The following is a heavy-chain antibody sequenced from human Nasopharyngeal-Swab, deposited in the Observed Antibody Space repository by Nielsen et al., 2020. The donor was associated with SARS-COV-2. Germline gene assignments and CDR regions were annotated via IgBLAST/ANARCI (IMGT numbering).Heavy chain of an antibody. Sequence: SETLSLTCAVYGGSFSGYYWSWIRQAPGKGLEWIGEINHSGSTNYNPSLKSRATISLDTSKNQFSLKLTSVTAADTAVYYCALYYYDSSGYTFDYWGQGTLVTVSS. CDR3: ALYYYDSSGYTFDY. CDR1: GGSFSGYY. D-gene: IGHD3-22*01. J-gene: IGHJ4*02. V-gene: IGHV4-34*01. CDR2: INHSGST.